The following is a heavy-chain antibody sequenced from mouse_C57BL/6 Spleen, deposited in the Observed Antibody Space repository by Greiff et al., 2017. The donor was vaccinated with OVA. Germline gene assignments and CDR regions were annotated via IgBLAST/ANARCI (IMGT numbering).Heavy chain of an antibody. Sequence: VKLMESGPELVKPGASVKLSCKASGYTFTSYDINWVKQRPGQGLEWIGWIYPRDGSTKYNEKFKGKATLTVDTSSSTAYMELHSLTSEDSAVYFCAREGPSYLDYWGQGTTLTVSS. CDR2: IYPRDGST. V-gene: IGHV1-85*01. D-gene: IGHD3-3*01. CDR3: AREGPSYLDY. J-gene: IGHJ2*01. CDR1: GYTFTSYD.